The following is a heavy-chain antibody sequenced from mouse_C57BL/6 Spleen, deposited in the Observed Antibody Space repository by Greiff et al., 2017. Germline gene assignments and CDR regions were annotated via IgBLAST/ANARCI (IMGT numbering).Heavy chain of an antibody. Sequence: QVHVKQSGPELVKPGASVKISCKASGFAFSSYWMNWVKQRPGKGLEWIGRIYPGDGDTNYNEKFKGKATLTADKSSSTAYMQLSSLTSDDSAVYFCARDYYGSSLWFAYWGQGTMVTVST. CDR3: ARDYYGSSLWFAY. D-gene: IGHD1-1*01. CDR2: IYPGDGDT. V-gene: IGHV1-82*01. CDR1: GFAFSSYW. J-gene: IGHJ3*01.